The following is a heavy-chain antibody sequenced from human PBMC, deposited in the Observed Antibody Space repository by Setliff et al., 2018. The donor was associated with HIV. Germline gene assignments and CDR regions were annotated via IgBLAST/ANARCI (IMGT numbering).Heavy chain of an antibody. CDR2: IKGDGSET. Sequence: GGSLRLSCESSGFTFNNYWMSWVRQAPGKRPEWVANIKGDGSETYYVDFVKGRFTISRDNAKNSLYLQVNSLRVEDTAVYYCARPFDQWGQGALVTVSS. CDR1: GFTFNNYW. J-gene: IGHJ4*02. CDR3: ARPFDQ. V-gene: IGHV3-7*01.